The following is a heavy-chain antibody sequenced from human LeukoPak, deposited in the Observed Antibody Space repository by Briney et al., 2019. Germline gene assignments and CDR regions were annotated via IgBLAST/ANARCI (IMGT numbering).Heavy chain of an antibody. J-gene: IGHJ4*02. CDR1: GGTFSSYA. V-gene: IGHV1-69*05. CDR2: IIPIFGTA. CDR3: ARELIYRYGSYFDY. D-gene: IGHD3-16*02. Sequence: GASVKVSCKASGGTFSSYAISWVRQAPGQGLEWMGRIIPIFGTANYAQTFQGRVTITTDESTSTAYLEQRSLRSEDTAVYYCARELIYRYGSYFDYWGQGTLVTVSS.